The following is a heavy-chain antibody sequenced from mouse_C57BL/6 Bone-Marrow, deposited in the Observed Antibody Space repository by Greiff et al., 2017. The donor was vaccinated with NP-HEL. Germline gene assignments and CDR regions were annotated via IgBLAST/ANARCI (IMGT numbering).Heavy chain of an antibody. Sequence: QVQLQQSGAELVRPGASVKLSCKAPGYTFTDYYINWVKQRPGQGLEWIARIYPGSGNTYYNEKFKGKATLTAEKSSSTAYMQLSSLTSEDSAVYFCARYYYSNYVRGGAMDYWGQGTSVTVSS. CDR2: IYPGSGNT. CDR1: GYTFTDYY. V-gene: IGHV1-76*01. J-gene: IGHJ4*01. CDR3: ARYYYSNYVRGGAMDY. D-gene: IGHD2-5*01.